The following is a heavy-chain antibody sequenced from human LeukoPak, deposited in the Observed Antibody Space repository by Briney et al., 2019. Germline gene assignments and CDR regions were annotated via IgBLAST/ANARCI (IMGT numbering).Heavy chain of an antibody. V-gene: IGHV4-59*12. D-gene: IGHD6-19*01. CDR3: ARDASGYSSGWYGQDDAFDI. J-gene: IGHJ3*02. Sequence: SETLSLTCTVSGGSISSYYWSWIRQPPGKGLEWIGYIYYSGSTNYNPSLKSRVTISVDTSKNQFSLKLSSVTAADTAVYYCARDASGYSSGWYGQDDAFDIWGQGTMVTVSS. CDR2: IYYSGST. CDR1: GGSISSYY.